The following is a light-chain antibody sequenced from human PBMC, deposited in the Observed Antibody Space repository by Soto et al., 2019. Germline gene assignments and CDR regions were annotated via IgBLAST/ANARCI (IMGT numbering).Light chain of an antibody. CDR1: SSDVGGDEY. J-gene: IGLJ2*01. CDR2: EVT. CDR3: SSYAGSNTVL. Sequence: SALTQPPSASGSPGRSVTSACTGTSSDVGGDEYVSWYQQHPGKAPKLIIYEVTKRPSGVPLRFSGSKSGNTASLTVSGLQAEDEADYYCSSYAGSNTVLFGGGTKVTVX. V-gene: IGLV2-8*01.